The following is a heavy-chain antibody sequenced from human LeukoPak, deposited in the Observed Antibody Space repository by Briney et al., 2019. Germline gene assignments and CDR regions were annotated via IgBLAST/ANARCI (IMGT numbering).Heavy chain of an antibody. CDR1: GGSISSYY. CDR3: ARGGRIVVVPAAMLTKYNWFDP. J-gene: IGHJ5*02. V-gene: IGHV4-34*01. Sequence: SETLSLTCTVSGGSISSYYWSWIRQPPGKGLEWIGEINHSGSTNYNPSLKSRVTISVDTSKNQFSLKLSSVTAADTAVYYCARGGRIVVVPAAMLTKYNWFDPWGQGTLVTVSS. D-gene: IGHD2-2*01. CDR2: INHSGST.